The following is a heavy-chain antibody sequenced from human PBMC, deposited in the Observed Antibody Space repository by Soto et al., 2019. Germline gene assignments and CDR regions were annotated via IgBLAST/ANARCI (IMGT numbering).Heavy chain of an antibody. CDR1: SDCIAGENW. CDR3: ARVFSSGSGWMYYFDF. D-gene: IGHD6-25*01. J-gene: IGHJ4*02. CDR2: IFHTGGT. Sequence: QVQLQESGPGLVKPSETLSLTCTVSSDCIAGENWWSWVRQPPGMGLEWIGEIFHTGGTNYNPSLKSRVTMEVDKSKNQFSLKLISATAADTAVYYCARVFSSGSGWMYYFDFWGQGTLVSVSS. V-gene: IGHV4-4*02.